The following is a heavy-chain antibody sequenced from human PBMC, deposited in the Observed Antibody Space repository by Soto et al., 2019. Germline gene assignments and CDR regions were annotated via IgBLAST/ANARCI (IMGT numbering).Heavy chain of an antibody. CDR2: IYYTGTT. CDR3: ARVGDGRYFFDY. V-gene: IGHV4-59*01. J-gene: IGHJ4*02. CDR1: GGSISDYY. Sequence: SETLSLTCFVSGGSISDYYWSWIRQPPGKGLEWIGYIYYTGTTKYNPSLKGRVTVLVDTSKNQFSLKLSSVTAADTAVYYCARVGDGRYFFDYWGQGTLVTVSS. D-gene: IGHD3-16*01.